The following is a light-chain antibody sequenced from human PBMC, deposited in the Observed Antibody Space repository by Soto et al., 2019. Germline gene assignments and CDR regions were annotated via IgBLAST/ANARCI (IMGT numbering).Light chain of an antibody. J-gene: IGKJ4*01. V-gene: IGKV3-20*01. CDR3: QQYASSPLT. Sequence: EIVLTQSPGTLSLSSGERATLSCRASQSVRSNYLAWYQQKPGQAPRILIYGASSRATGIPDRFGGSGSGTAFTLTIGSLEPEDFAVYYCQQYASSPLTFGGGTKVEVK. CDR1: QSVRSNY. CDR2: GAS.